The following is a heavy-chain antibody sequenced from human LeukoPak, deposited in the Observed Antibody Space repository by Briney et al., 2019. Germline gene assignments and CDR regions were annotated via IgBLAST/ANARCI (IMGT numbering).Heavy chain of an antibody. D-gene: IGHD2-15*01. J-gene: IGHJ3*02. CDR3: ARDIGDDAFDI. CDR2: ISSSGSTI. Sequence: GGSLRLSCAASGFTFNSYEMNWVRQAPGKGLEWVSYISSSGSTIYYADSVKGRFTISRDNAKNSLYLQMNSLRAEDTAVYYCARDIGDDAFDIWGQGTMVTVSS. CDR1: GFTFNSYE. V-gene: IGHV3-48*03.